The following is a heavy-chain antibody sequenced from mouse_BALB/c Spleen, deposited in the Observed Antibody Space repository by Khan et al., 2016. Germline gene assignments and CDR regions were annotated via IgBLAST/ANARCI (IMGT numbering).Heavy chain of an antibody. CDR2: ISYSGST. CDR1: GYSITSDYA. Sequence: EVQLQESGPGLVKPSQSLSLTCTVTGYSITSDYAWNWIRQFPGNRLEWMGYISYSGSTSYNPSLKSRISITRDTSKNQFFLQLNSVTSEDTATYFCARSDDYDKSANGYWGQGTSGTVSS. J-gene: IGHJ4*01. V-gene: IGHV3-2*02. D-gene: IGHD2-4*01. CDR3: ARSDDYDKSANGY.